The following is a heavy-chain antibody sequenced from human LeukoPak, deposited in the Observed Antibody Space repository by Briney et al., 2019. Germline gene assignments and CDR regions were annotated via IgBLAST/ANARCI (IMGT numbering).Heavy chain of an antibody. CDR1: GGTFSSYA. Sequence: ASVTVSCTASGGTFSSYAISWVRQAPGQGLEWMGRIIPILGIANYAQKFQGWVTMTRDTSISTAYMELSRLRSDDTAVYYCARDPPSHYGSGSPDYWGQGTLVTVSS. CDR2: IIPILGIA. J-gene: IGHJ4*02. V-gene: IGHV1-69*04. D-gene: IGHD3-10*01. CDR3: ARDPPSHYGSGSPDY.